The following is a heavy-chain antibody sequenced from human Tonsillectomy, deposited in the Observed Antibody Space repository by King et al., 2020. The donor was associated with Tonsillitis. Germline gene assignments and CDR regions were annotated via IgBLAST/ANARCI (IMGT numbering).Heavy chain of an antibody. D-gene: IGHD6-19*01. CDR1: GFIFSSYD. V-gene: IGHV3-30*02. CDR2: IRYDGENK. J-gene: IGHJ6*02. CDR3: AKEGIAVFGGYYYDGMDV. Sequence: VQLVESGGGVVQPGGSLRLSCAASGFIFSSYDMHWVRQAPGKGLEWVAFIRYDGENKFHADSVEGRFTISRDNPKNTLYLQMDSLRDEDTAVYYCAKEGIAVFGGYYYDGMDVWGQGTTVTVSS.